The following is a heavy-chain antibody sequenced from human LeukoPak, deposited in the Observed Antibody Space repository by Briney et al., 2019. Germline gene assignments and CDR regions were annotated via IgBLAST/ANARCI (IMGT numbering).Heavy chain of an antibody. D-gene: IGHD6-13*01. CDR3: VSGAGAGFDY. CDR2: TYYRSKWYN. V-gene: IGHV6-1*01. CDR1: GDSVSSNNGA. J-gene: IGHJ4*02. Sequence: SQTLSLTCAISGDSVSSNNGAWSWIRQSPSRGLEWLGRTYYRSKWYNEYAVSVKSRITINANTSNNQFSLHLNSVTPEDTALYYCVSGAGAGFDYWGQGTLVTVSS.